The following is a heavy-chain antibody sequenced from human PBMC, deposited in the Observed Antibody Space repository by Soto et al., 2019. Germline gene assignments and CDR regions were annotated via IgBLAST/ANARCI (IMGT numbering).Heavy chain of an antibody. Sequence: GASVKVSCKASGGTFSSYAISWVRQAPGQGLEWMGGIIPIFGTANYAQKFQGRVTITADESTSTAYVELSSLRSEDTAVYYCARGLSGSYYDFYYGMDVWGQGTTVTVSS. J-gene: IGHJ6*02. V-gene: IGHV1-69*13. CDR2: IIPIFGTA. CDR3: ARGLSGSYYDFYYGMDV. D-gene: IGHD1-26*01. CDR1: GGTFSSYA.